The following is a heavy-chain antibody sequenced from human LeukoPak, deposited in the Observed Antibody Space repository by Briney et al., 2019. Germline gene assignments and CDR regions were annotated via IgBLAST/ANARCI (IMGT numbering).Heavy chain of an antibody. Sequence: GGSLSLSCAASGFTVSSSYMSWVRQAPGKGLEWISVIYAGGSTYYADSVKGRFTISRDSSKNTLYLQMNSLRAEDTAVYYCARGKAVTGFDIWGQGTMVTVSS. J-gene: IGHJ3*02. D-gene: IGHD4-17*01. V-gene: IGHV3-53*01. CDR3: ARGKAVTGFDI. CDR2: IYAGGST. CDR1: GFTVSSSY.